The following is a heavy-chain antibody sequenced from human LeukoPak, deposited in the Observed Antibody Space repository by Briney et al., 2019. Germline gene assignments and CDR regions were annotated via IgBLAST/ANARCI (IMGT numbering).Heavy chain of an antibody. CDR1: GGSISSYY. D-gene: IGHD3-10*01. J-gene: IGHJ4*02. CDR3: ARAGSVWFGELLQFDH. V-gene: IGHV4-59*01. CDR2: IYYSGST. Sequence: SETLSLTCTVSGGSISSYYWSWIRQPPGKGLEWIGYIYYSGSTNYNPSLKSRVTISVDTSKNQFSLKLSSVTAADTAVYYCARAGSVWFGELLQFDHWGQGTLVTVSS.